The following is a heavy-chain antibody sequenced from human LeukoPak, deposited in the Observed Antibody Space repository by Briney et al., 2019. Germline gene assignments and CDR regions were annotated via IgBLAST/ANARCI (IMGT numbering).Heavy chain of an antibody. D-gene: IGHD5-18*01. V-gene: IGHV1-69*06. CDR3: ARMGIQLTFDY. CDR2: IIPISGTA. CDR1: GGTFSSYA. Sequence: ASVKVSCKASGGTFSSYAISWVRQAPGQGLEWMGGIIPISGTANYAQKFQGRVTITADKSTSTAYMELSSLRSEDTAVYYCARMGIQLTFDYWGQGTLVTVSS. J-gene: IGHJ4*02.